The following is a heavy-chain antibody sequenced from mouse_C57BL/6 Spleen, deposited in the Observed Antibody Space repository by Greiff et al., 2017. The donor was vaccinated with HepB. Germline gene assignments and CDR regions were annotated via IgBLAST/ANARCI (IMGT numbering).Heavy chain of an antibody. Sequence: VQLQQSGPELVKPGASVKISCKASGYTFTDYYMNWVKQSHGKSLEWIGDINPNNGGTSYNQKFKGKATLTVDKSSSTAYMELRSLTSEDSAVYYCARGRYPYAMDDWGQGTSVTVSS. CDR1: GYTFTDYY. V-gene: IGHV1-26*01. CDR2: INPNNGGT. CDR3: ARGRYPYAMDD. J-gene: IGHJ4*01. D-gene: IGHD1-1*01.